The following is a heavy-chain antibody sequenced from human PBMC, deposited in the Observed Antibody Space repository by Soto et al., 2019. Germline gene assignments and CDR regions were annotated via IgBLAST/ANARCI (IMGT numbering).Heavy chain of an antibody. D-gene: IGHD1-26*01. CDR1: GFTFSSYG. CDR2: ISYDGSNK. J-gene: IGHJ5*02. Sequence: LRLSCAASGFTFSSYGMHWVRQAPGKGLEWVAVISYDGSNKYYADSVKGRFTISRDNSKNTLYLQMNSLRAEDTAVYYCAKDRSGSYSGGNWFDPWGQGTLVTVSS. CDR3: AKDRSGSYSGGNWFDP. V-gene: IGHV3-30*18.